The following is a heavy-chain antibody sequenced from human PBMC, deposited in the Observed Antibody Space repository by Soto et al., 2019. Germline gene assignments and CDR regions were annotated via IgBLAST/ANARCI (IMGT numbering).Heavy chain of an antibody. CDR3: AKGRGSYYFPYFDY. D-gene: IGHD1-26*01. CDR1: GFTFSSYA. J-gene: IGHJ4*02. V-gene: IGHV3-23*01. Sequence: GGFLRLSCAACGFTFSSYAMSWARQAPGKGLEWVSTISGSGGSTYYADSVKGRFTISRDNSKNTLYLQMNSLRAEDTAVYYCAKGRGSYYFPYFDYWVQGALVTVSS. CDR2: ISGSGGST.